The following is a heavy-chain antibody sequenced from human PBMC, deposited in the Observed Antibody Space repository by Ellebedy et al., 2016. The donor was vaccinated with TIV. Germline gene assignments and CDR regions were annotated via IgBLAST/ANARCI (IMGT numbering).Heavy chain of an antibody. J-gene: IGHJ1*01. CDR1: GYSFTSYW. V-gene: IGHV5-51*01. CDR2: IYPGDSDT. Sequence: GESLKISCKRSGYSFTSYWIGWGRQMPGEGLEGRGIIYPGDSDTRYSPSFQGQVTISADKSISTAYLQWSSLKASETAMYYCATGFDSSGYQYFQHWGQGTLVTVSS. D-gene: IGHD3-22*01. CDR3: ATGFDSSGYQYFQH.